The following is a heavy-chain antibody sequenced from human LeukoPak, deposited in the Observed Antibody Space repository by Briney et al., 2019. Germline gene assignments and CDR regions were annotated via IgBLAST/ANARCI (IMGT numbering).Heavy chain of an antibody. Sequence: GGSLRLSCAASGFTLSTYGMHWVRQAPGKGLEWLALISNDGINKYYGDSVKGRFTISRDDSRNTLYLQMNSLRAEDTAIYYCAKPHDSGWWMFDYWGQGTLVTVSS. CDR1: GFTLSTYG. J-gene: IGHJ4*02. CDR2: ISNDGINK. CDR3: AKPHDSGWWMFDY. D-gene: IGHD6-19*01. V-gene: IGHV3-33*05.